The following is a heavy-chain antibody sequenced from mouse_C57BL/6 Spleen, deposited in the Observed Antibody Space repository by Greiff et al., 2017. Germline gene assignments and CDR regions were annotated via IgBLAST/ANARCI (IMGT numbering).Heavy chain of an antibody. D-gene: IGHD1-1*01. CDR1: GFNIKNTY. J-gene: IGHJ4*01. CDR3: ARNYGSSYGMDY. CDR2: IYPGSGST. V-gene: IGHV1-55*01. Sequence: VQVVESVAELVRPGASVKLSCTASGFNIKNTYMHWVKQRPGQGLEWIGDIYPGSGSTNYNEKFKSKATLTVDTSSNTAYMQLSSLPSEDSAVYYCARNYGSSYGMDYWGQGTSVTVSS.